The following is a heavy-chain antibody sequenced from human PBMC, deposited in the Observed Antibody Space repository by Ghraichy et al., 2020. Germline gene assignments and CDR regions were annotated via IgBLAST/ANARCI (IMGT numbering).Heavy chain of an antibody. V-gene: IGHV3-21*01. CDR2: IGSTSLDM. D-gene: IGHD3-22*01. CDR1: GFTFSTHA. J-gene: IGHJ4*02. CDR3: VRGHSRDY. Sequence: GGSLRLSCAASGFTFSTHAMNWVRQAPGKGLEWVSSIGSTSLDMYYADSVKGRFTISRDNAKNSLYLQMNSLRADDTAVYYCVRGHSRDYWGQGTLVTVSS.